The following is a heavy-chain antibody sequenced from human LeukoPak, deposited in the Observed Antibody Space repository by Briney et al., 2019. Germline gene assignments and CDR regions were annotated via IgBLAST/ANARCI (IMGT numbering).Heavy chain of an antibody. J-gene: IGHJ4*02. CDR3: ARGRITGTAFDY. D-gene: IGHD1-7*01. CDR2: IYYSGST. Sequence: SQTLSLTCTVSGGSISSGDYYWGWLRQPPGKGLEWIGYIYYSGSTYYNPSLKSRVTIPVDTSKNQFSLKLSSVTAADTAVYYCARGRITGTAFDYWGQGTLVTVSS. CDR1: GGSISSGDYY. V-gene: IGHV4-30-4*01.